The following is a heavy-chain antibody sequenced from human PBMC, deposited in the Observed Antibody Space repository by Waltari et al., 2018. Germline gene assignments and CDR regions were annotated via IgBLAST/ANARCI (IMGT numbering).Heavy chain of an antibody. CDR3: ASSPYSGTDY. V-gene: IGHV3-21*05. D-gene: IGHD1-26*01. CDR2: ISSSGSTI. CDR1: GFTFSSYS. Sequence: EVQLVESGGGLVKPGGSLRLSCAASGFTFSSYSMNWVRQAPGKGLEWVSYISSSGSTIYYADSVKGRFTISRDNAKNSLYLQMNSLRAEDTAVYYCASSPYSGTDYWGQGTLVTVSS. J-gene: IGHJ4*02.